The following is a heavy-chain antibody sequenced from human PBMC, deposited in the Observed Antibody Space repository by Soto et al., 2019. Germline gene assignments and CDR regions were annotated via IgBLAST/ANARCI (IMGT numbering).Heavy chain of an antibody. CDR1: GYTFTSYG. CDR3: TRARHSASGIGVNQTSWFDL. D-gene: IGHD2-2*01. Sequence: QVQLVQSGAEVKKPGASVKVSCKASGYTFTSYGITWVRQAPGQGLEWMGWTSAYNGNTNYAQKLQGRVTMTTDTSTSTAYMELRRLRSHATAVYFCTRARHSASGIGVNQTSWFDLWGQGSLVTVSS. J-gene: IGHJ5*02. CDR2: TSAYNGNT. V-gene: IGHV1-18*01.